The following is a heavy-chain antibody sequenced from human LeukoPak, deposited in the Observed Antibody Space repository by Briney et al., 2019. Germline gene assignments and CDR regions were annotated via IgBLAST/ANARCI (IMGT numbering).Heavy chain of an antibody. CDR2: INHSGST. V-gene: IGHV4-34*01. Sequence: PSETLSLTCAVYGGSFSGYYWSWIRQPPGNGLEWIGEINHSGSTNYNPSLKSRVAISVDTSKNQFSLKLSSVTAADTAVYYCARGHTLFDIWGQGTMVTVSS. J-gene: IGHJ3*02. D-gene: IGHD2-2*02. CDR3: ARGHTLFDI. CDR1: GGSFSGYY.